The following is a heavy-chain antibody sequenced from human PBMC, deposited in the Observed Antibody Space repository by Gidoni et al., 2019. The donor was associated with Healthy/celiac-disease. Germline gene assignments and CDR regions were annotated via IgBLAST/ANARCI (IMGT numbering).Heavy chain of an antibody. Sequence: QVQLQESGPGLVKPSQTLSLTCTVSGGSISSGDYYWSWIRQPPGKGLEWIGYIYYSGSTYYNQSLKSRVTISGDASKNQFSLKLSSVTAADTAVYYCARSGTIWSGYYPAPDLWGRGTMVTVSS. CDR3: ARSGTIWSGYYPAPDL. CDR1: GGSISSGDYY. CDR2: IYYSGST. D-gene: IGHD3-3*01. J-gene: IGHJ2*01. V-gene: IGHV4-30-4*08.